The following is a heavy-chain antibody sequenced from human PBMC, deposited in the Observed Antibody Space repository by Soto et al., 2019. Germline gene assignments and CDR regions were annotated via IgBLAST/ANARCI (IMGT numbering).Heavy chain of an antibody. V-gene: IGHV1-69*13. CDR3: ARDDYGDRTNGC. Sequence: SVKVSCKASGFTFSNYPMGWVRQAPGQGLEWMGGIKPSLGTANYAQKFQGRVTITADESTSTVYMELSGLRYDDTAVYYCARDDYGDRTNGCWGQGTLVTVSS. D-gene: IGHD4-17*01. CDR1: GFTFSNYP. CDR2: IKPSLGTA. J-gene: IGHJ4*02.